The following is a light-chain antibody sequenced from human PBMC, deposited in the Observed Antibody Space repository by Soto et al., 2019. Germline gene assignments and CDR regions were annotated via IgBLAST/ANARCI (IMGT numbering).Light chain of an antibody. CDR3: QQYGNSPS. V-gene: IGKV3-20*01. Sequence: VLTQSPGTLSLSPGDRATLSCRASQRVSGSSLAWYQQKPGQAPRLLIYAASSRATGVPDRCSGNGSGADFTLTISGLEPEDFALYHCQQYGNSPSFGQGTKLEI. CDR2: AAS. CDR1: QRVSGSS. J-gene: IGKJ2*01.